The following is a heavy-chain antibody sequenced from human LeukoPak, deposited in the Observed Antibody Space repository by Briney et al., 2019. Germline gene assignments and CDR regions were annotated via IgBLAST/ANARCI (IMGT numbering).Heavy chain of an antibody. Sequence: ASVKVSCKASGYTFTSYYMHWVRQAPGQGLEWMGIINPSGGSTSYAQKFQGRVTVTRDTSTSTVYMELSSLRSEDTAGYYCARNTGGPDVGGPWFLSINWFDPWGQGTLVNVSS. CDR3: ARNTGGPDVGGPWFLSINWFDP. CDR2: INPSGGST. J-gene: IGHJ5*01. D-gene: IGHD3-3*01. V-gene: IGHV1-46*01. CDR1: GYTFTSYY.